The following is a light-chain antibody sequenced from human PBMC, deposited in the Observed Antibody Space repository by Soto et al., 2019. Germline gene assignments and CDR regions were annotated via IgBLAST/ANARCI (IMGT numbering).Light chain of an antibody. CDR3: QQRSNWPPYT. J-gene: IGKJ2*01. Sequence: EIVLTQSPATLSLSPWERATLSCMASQSVSSSLAWYQQKPGQAPRLLIYDASNTATGIPARFSGSGSGTDFTLTISSLEPEDFAVYYCQQRSNWPPYTFGQGTKVDIK. V-gene: IGKV3-11*01. CDR1: QSVSSS. CDR2: DAS.